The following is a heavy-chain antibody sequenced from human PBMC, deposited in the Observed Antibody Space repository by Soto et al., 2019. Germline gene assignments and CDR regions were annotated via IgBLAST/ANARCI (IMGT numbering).Heavy chain of an antibody. D-gene: IGHD2-2*01. CDR3: ARHLVGSTRGNLDY. CDR2: IYPGDSDT. V-gene: IGHV5-51*01. Sequence: PGESLKISCTGSGYSFSTYWIAWVRQMPGKGLEWMGIIYPGDSDTRYSPSFQGQVTISADTSTKTAYLQWSGLRASDTAMYFCARHLVGSTRGNLDYWGQGTLVTVSS. J-gene: IGHJ4*01. CDR1: GYSFSTYW.